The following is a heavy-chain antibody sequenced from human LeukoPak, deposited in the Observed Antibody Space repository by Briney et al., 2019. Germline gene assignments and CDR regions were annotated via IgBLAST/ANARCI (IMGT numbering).Heavy chain of an antibody. CDR2: ISGSGGST. D-gene: IGHD2-15*01. CDR3: AKRYCSGGSCHGDY. CDR1: GFTFSNYG. J-gene: IGHJ4*02. Sequence: GGTLRLSCEASGFTFSNYGMAWVRQIPGKGLEWVSAISGSGGSTYYADSVKGRFTISRDNSKNTLYLQMNSLRAEDTVVYYCAKRYCSGGSCHGDYWGQGTLVTVSS. V-gene: IGHV3-23*01.